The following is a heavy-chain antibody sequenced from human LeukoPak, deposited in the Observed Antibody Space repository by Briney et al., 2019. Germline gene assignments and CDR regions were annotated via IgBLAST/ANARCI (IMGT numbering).Heavy chain of an antibody. Sequence: SETLSLTCTVSMYSISSDYYWSWIRQPPGKGLEWIGSLYHSGITYSNPPLKSRITISADTSRNQFSLRLSSVTAADTAVYFCARAYYYGSGSYAFDIWGQGTMVTVSS. V-gene: IGHV4-38-2*02. D-gene: IGHD3-10*01. J-gene: IGHJ3*02. CDR2: LYHSGIT. CDR1: MYSISSDYY. CDR3: ARAYYYGSGSYAFDI.